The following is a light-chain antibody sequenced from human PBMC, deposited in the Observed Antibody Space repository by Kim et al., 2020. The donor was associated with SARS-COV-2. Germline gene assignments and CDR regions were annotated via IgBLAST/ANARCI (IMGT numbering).Light chain of an antibody. V-gene: IGLV3-21*04. CDR2: SDS. CDR1: NIGSKS. CDR3: QVWDSDSDHWV. Sequence: APGKAARITCGGNNIGSKSVHWCQQKPGQAPVLVIYSDSDRPSGIPERFSGSNSANTATLTISRVEPGDEADYYCQVWDSDSDHWVFGGGTQLTVL. J-gene: IGLJ3*02.